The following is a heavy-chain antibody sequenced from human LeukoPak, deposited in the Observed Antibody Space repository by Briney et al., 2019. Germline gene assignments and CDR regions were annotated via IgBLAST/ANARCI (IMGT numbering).Heavy chain of an antibody. CDR3: TTDQRSSWELPAEYFRH. J-gene: IGHJ1*01. CDR1: GFTFSNAW. V-gene: IGHV3-15*01. CDR2: IKSKTDGGTT. Sequence: GGSLRLSCAASGFTFSNAWMSWVRQAPGKGLEWVGRIKSKTDGGTTDYAAPVKGRFTISRDDSKNTLYLQMNSLKTEDTAVYYCTTDQRSSWELPAEYFRHWGQGTLVTVSS. D-gene: IGHD1-26*01.